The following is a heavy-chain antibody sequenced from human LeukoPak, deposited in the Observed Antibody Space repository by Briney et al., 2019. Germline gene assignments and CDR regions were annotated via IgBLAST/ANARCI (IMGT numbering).Heavy chain of an antibody. CDR3: ARRKLIYGSGSYYSH. CDR1: GGSFSGYY. J-gene: IGHJ4*02. V-gene: IGHV4-34*01. CDR2: IYHSGTT. D-gene: IGHD3-10*01. Sequence: SETLSLTCAVYGGSFSGYYWSWIRQPPGRGLEWIGEIYHSGTTNYNPSLKSRVTISVDTSKNQFSLKLSSVTAADTAVYYCARRKLIYGSGSYYSHWGQGTLVTVSS.